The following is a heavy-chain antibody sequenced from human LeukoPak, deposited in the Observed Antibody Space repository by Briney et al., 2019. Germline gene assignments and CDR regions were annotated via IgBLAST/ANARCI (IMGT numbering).Heavy chain of an antibody. Sequence: VGSLRLSSAASGLIFSGYAMYWVRQAPGKGLEWVAVISYDGSNKYYADSVKGRFTISRDNSKNTLYLQMNSLRTEDTAVYYCARGSPPDYWGQGTLVTVSS. J-gene: IGHJ4*02. CDR2: ISYDGSNK. CDR1: GLIFSGYA. CDR3: ARGSPPDY. V-gene: IGHV3-30-3*01.